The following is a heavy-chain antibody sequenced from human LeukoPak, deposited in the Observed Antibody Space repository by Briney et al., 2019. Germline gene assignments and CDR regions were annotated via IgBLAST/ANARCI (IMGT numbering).Heavy chain of an antibody. CDR1: GYSFTSYW. V-gene: IGHV5-51*01. CDR2: IYPGDSDT. Sequence: GESLKISCKGSGYSFTSYWIGWVRQMPGKGLEWMGIIYPGDSDTRYSPSFQGQVTISADKSISTAHLQWSSLKASDTAMYYCARTLGYCSSTSCPRGLVWFDPWGQGTLVTVSS. D-gene: IGHD2-2*01. J-gene: IGHJ5*02. CDR3: ARTLGYCSSTSCPRGLVWFDP.